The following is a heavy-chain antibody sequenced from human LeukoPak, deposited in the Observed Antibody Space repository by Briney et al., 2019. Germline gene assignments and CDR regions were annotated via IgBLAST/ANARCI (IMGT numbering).Heavy chain of an antibody. CDR3: ARDSRITIFGVVQAYHDAFDI. V-gene: IGHV4-39*07. D-gene: IGHD3-3*01. Sequence: SETLSLTCTVSGGSISSSSYYWGWIRQPPGKGLEWIGSIYYSGSTYYNPSLKSRVTISVDTSKNQFSLKLSSVTAADTAVYYCARDSRITIFGVVQAYHDAFDIWGQGTMVTVSS. CDR2: IYYSGST. J-gene: IGHJ3*02. CDR1: GGSISSSSYY.